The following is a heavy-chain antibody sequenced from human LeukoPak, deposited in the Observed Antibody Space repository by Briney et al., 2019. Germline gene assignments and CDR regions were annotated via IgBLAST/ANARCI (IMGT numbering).Heavy chain of an antibody. CDR3: AGLHDYSNYAGDY. J-gene: IGHJ4*02. CDR1: GGSFSVYY. D-gene: IGHD4-11*01. CDR2: INHSGST. V-gene: IGHV4-34*01. Sequence: SETLSLTCAVYGGSFSVYYWICIRQPPGKALEGIGEINHSGSTNYNPSLKSRVTISVDTYKNQFSLKLSSVTAAGTAVYCCAGLHDYSNYAGDYWGQGTLVTVSS.